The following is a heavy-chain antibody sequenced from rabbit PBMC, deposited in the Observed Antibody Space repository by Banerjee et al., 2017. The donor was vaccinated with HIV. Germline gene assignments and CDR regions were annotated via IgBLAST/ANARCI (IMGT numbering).Heavy chain of an antibody. V-gene: IGHV1S45*01. Sequence: QEQLEESGGDLVKPEGSLTLTCTASGFSFSNGYVMCWVRQAPGKGLEWIACINTSSGNTVYASWAKGRFTISKTSSTTVTLQMTSLTAADTATYFCARDYSTSYVGVGYDLWGPGTLVTVS. CDR3: ARDYSTSYVGVGYDL. J-gene: IGHJ4*01. CDR1: GFSFSNGYV. CDR2: INTSSGNT. D-gene: IGHD7-1*01.